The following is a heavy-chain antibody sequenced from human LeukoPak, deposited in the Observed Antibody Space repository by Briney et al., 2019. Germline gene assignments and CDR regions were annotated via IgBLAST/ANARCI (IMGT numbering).Heavy chain of an antibody. CDR2: IKSKTHGGTI. D-gene: IGHD3-22*01. CDR1: GFTFSDSW. J-gene: IGHJ6*03. CDR3: TTEGGYLVLYSCYYYMDF. V-gene: IGHV3-15*01. Sequence: PGGSLRLSCAASGFTFSDSWMSWVRQAPGKGLEWVGRIKSKTHGGTIEYATPVQGRFTISRDDSKNTLYLQMNSLKTEDTAVYHCTTEGGYLVLYSCYYYMDFWGKGTTVTVSS.